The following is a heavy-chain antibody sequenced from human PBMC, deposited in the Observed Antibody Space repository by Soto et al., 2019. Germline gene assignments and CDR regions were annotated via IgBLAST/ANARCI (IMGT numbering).Heavy chain of an antibody. D-gene: IGHD2-2*01. J-gene: IGHJ6*03. CDR1: CYTLCSYG. CDR3: ARVSTYPYMDV. CDR2: ISAYNGNT. V-gene: IGHV1-18*01. Sequence: APVKVSFKASCYTLCSYGISWVRQAPGQGLEWMGWISAYNGNTNYAQKLQGRVTMTTDTSTSTAYMELRSLRSDDTAVYYCARVSTYPYMDVWGKGTTVTVSS.